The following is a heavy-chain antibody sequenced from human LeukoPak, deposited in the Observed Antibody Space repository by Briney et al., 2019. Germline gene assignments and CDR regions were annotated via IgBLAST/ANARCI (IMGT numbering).Heavy chain of an antibody. CDR1: GYTFNTHG. J-gene: IGHJ5*02. D-gene: IGHD1-26*01. Sequence: ASVKVSCRASGYTFNTHGISWVRQAPGQGLEWMGWINPNSGGTKYAQKFQGWVTMTRDTSINTAYMELSRLKSDDTAVYYCAKGALHAGSYYDPWGQGTLVTVSA. CDR2: INPNSGGT. CDR3: AKGALHAGSYYDP. V-gene: IGHV1-2*04.